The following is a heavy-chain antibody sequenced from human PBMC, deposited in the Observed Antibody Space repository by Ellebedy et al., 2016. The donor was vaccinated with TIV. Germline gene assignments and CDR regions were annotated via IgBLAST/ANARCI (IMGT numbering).Heavy chain of an antibody. V-gene: IGHV3-7*01. D-gene: IGHD1-7*01. CDR2: IKPDGSEK. CDR3: ARDTGNFYVDY. J-gene: IGHJ4*02. Sequence: GESLKISXAASGFTFSNYWMSWVRQAPGKGLEWVANIKPDGSEKYYVDSVQGRFTISRDNAENSLYLQLNSLRAEDTAMYYCARDTGNFYVDYWGQGTLVTVSS. CDR1: GFTFSNYW.